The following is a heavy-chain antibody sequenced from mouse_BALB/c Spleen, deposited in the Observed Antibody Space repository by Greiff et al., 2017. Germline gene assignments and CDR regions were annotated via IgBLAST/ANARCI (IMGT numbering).Heavy chain of an antibody. CDR1: GYAFSSYW. CDR3: AREERRKYYFDY. V-gene: IGHV1-80*01. CDR2: IYPGDGDT. D-gene: IGHD2-14*01. J-gene: IGHJ2*01. Sequence: QVQLQQSGAELVRPGSSVKISCKASGYAFSSYWMNWVKQRPGQGLEWIGQIYPGDGDTNYNGKFKGKATLTADKSSSTAYMQLSSLTSEDSAVYFCAREERRKYYFDYWGQGTTLTVSS.